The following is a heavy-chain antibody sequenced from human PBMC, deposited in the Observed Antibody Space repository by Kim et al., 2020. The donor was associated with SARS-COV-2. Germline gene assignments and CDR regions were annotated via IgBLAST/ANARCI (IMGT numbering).Heavy chain of an antibody. V-gene: IGHV1-69*01. D-gene: IGHD6-13*01. Sequence: YAQKFQGRVAITADESTSTAYMELSSLRSEDTAVYYCARAGYSSSWDIDYWGQGTLVTVSS. J-gene: IGHJ4*02. CDR3: ARAGYSSSWDIDY.